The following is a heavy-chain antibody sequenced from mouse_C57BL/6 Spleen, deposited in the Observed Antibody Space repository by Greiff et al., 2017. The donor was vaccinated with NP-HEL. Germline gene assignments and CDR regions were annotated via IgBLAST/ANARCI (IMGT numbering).Heavy chain of an antibody. CDR2: IDPSDSYT. J-gene: IGHJ2*01. V-gene: IGHV1-69*01. CDR3: ARGGPGFDY. CDR1: GYTFTSYW. Sequence: QVQLQQPGAELVMPGASVKLSCKASGYTFTSYWMHWVKQRPGQGLEWIGEIDPSDSYTNYNQKFKGKSTLTVDKSSSTAYMQLSSLTSEDSAVYYCARGGPGFDYWGQGTTLTVSS.